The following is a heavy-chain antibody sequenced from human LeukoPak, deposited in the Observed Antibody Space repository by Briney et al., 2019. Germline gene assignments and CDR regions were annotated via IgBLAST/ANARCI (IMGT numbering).Heavy chain of an antibody. CDR3: ARGSYYDSSGYFENFED. J-gene: IGHJ4*02. D-gene: IGHD3-22*01. CDR1: GYTFTGNY. V-gene: IGHV1-2*06. CDR2: INPNSGGT. Sequence: GASVKVSFKASGYTFTGNYMHWVRQAPGQGLEWMGRINPNSGGTSYVQEYQGRVTMTRDTSISTAYMELSRLRSDDTAVYFCARGSYYDSSGYFENFEDWGQGTLVTVSS.